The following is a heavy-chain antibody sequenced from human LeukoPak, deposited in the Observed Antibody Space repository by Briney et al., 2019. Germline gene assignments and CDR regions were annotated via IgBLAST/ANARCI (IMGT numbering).Heavy chain of an antibody. D-gene: IGHD3-3*01. CDR2: INPNSGGT. Sequence: ASVKVSCKASGYTFTVYYMHWVRQAPGQGLEWMGWINPNSGGTNYAQKFQGRVTMTRDTSISTAYMELSRLRSDDTAVYYCARDWDFWSGSYFDYWGQGTLVTVSS. J-gene: IGHJ4*02. CDR3: ARDWDFWSGSYFDY. V-gene: IGHV1-2*02. CDR1: GYTFTVYY.